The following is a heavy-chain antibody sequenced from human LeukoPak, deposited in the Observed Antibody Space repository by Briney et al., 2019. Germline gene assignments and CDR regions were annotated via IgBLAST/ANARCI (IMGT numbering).Heavy chain of an antibody. Sequence: GGSLRLSCAASGFTFSSYGMHWVRQAPGKGLEWVAVISYDGSNKYYADSVKGRFTISRDNSKNTLYLQMNSLRAEDTALYYCAKDLSSGYQNDAFDIWGQGTMVTVSS. J-gene: IGHJ3*02. CDR3: AKDLSSGYQNDAFDI. CDR1: GFTFSSYG. CDR2: ISYDGSNK. V-gene: IGHV3-30*18. D-gene: IGHD3-22*01.